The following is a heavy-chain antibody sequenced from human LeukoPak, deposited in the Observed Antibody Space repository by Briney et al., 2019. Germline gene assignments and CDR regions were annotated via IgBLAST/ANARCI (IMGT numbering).Heavy chain of an antibody. Sequence: PGGSLRLSCAVSGFTFSSYAMSWVRQAPGKGLEWVSSISGSGGSTYYADSVNGRFTISRDNSKNTLYLQMNRLRDEDTAVYYCAKDRSYYDSSTSDFDYWGQGTLVTVSS. CDR1: GFTFSSYA. CDR2: ISGSGGST. V-gene: IGHV3-23*01. J-gene: IGHJ4*02. D-gene: IGHD3-22*01. CDR3: AKDRSYYDSSTSDFDY.